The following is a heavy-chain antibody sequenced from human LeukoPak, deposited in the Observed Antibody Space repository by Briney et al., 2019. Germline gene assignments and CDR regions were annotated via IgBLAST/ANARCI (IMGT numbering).Heavy chain of an antibody. Sequence: ASVKVSFKASGYTFTSYGISWVRQAPGQGLEWMGWISAYNGNTNYAQKLQGRVTMTTDTSTSTAYMELRSLRSDDTAVYYCARDRSSGWYHLCDYWGQGTLVTVSS. D-gene: IGHD6-19*01. CDR1: GYTFTSYG. J-gene: IGHJ4*02. V-gene: IGHV1-18*01. CDR3: ARDRSSGWYHLCDY. CDR2: ISAYNGNT.